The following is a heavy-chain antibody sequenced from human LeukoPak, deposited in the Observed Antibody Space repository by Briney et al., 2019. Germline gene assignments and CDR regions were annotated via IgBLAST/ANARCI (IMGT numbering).Heavy chain of an antibody. CDR1: GFRFNTYT. CDR2: INHNGNVN. V-gene: IGHV3-7*03. Sequence: GGSLRLSCAASGFRFNTYTMNWARQAPGKGLEWVASINHNGNVNYYVDSVKGRFTISRDNAKNSLYLQMSNLRAEDTAVYFCARGGGLDVWGQGATVTVSS. CDR3: ARGGGLDV. D-gene: IGHD3-16*01. J-gene: IGHJ6*02.